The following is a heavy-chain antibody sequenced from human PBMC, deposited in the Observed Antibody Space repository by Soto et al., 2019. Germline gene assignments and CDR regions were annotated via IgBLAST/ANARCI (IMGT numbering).Heavy chain of an antibody. CDR2: IYHSGST. CDR3: ARDMSGYDSPAPFFDY. CDR1: GGSISSSNW. D-gene: IGHD5-12*01. J-gene: IGHJ4*02. Sequence: SETLSLTCGVSGGSISSSNWWSWVRQPPGKGLEWIGEIYHSGSTNYNPSLKSRVTISVDKSKNQFSLKLSSVTAADTAVYYCARDMSGYDSPAPFFDYWGQGTLVTVSS. V-gene: IGHV4-4*02.